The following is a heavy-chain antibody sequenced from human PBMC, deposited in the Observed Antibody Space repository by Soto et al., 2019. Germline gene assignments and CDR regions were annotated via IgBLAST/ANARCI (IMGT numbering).Heavy chain of an antibody. CDR2: IIPIFGTA. V-gene: IGHV1-69*13. Sequence: ASVTVSCKDSGGAFSRYAISWVRQAPGQGLEWMGGIIPIFGTANYAQKFQGRVTITADESTSTAYMGLSSLRSEDTAVYYCARDEDSGSYYWGQGTLVTVSS. CDR3: ARDEDSGSYY. D-gene: IGHD1-26*01. J-gene: IGHJ4*02. CDR1: GGAFSRYA.